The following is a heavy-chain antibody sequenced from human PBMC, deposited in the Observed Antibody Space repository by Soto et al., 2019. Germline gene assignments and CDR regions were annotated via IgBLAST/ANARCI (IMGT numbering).Heavy chain of an antibody. CDR2: IDSNGGT. Sequence: QVQLQESGPGLVKPSETLSLTCTVSDDSRSNYKWSWIRQPPGRRLEWVGYIDSNGGTSYNPSLQSRVTISIDTSTKQFFLKLSSVTAADTAVYYCVRQGFGRLHGLVGVWGQGTTVTVSS. CDR1: DDSRSNYK. CDR3: VRQGFGRLHGLVGV. J-gene: IGHJ6*02. D-gene: IGHD3-10*01. V-gene: IGHV4-59*08.